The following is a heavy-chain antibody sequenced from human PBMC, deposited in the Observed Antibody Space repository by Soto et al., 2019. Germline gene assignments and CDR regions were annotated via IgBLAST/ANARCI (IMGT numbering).Heavy chain of an antibody. Sequence: QMQLVQSGSEVKKPGTSVKVSCKASGFTFTSSAVQWVRQARGQRLEWIGWIVVGSGNTNYAQKFQERVTITRDMSTSTAYMELSSLRSEDTAVYYCAADKVSTVTPWYYYYGMDVWGQGTTVTVSS. CDR2: IVVGSGNT. J-gene: IGHJ6*02. CDR3: AADKVSTVTPWYYYYGMDV. V-gene: IGHV1-58*01. CDR1: GFTFTSSA. D-gene: IGHD4-17*01.